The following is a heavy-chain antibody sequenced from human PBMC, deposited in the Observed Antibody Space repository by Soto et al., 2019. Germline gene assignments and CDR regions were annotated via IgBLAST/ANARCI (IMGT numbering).Heavy chain of an antibody. J-gene: IGHJ3*02. CDR3: ASRTEGHDAFDI. V-gene: IGHV1-69*01. Sequence: SYSGAWGRVSVYATGGVLKDPGQGLEWMGGIIPIFGTENYAQKFQGRVTITADESTSTAYMELSSLRSEDTAVYYCASRTEGHDAFDIWGQGTMVTVSS. CDR2: IIPIFGTE. D-gene: IGHD2-21*02. CDR1: WGRVSVYA.